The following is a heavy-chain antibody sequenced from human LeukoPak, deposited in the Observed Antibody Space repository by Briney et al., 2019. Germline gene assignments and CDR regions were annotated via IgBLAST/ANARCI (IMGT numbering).Heavy chain of an antibody. CDR3: ARVASGGDYVYGDAFDI. V-gene: IGHV3-53*01. D-gene: IGHD4-17*01. CDR1: GFTVSSNY. CDR2: IYSGGST. Sequence: GRSLRLSCAASGFTVSSNYMSWVRQAPGKGLEWVSVIYSGGSTYYADSVKGRFTISRDNSKNTLYLQMNSLRAEDTAVYYCARVASGGDYVYGDAFDIWGQGTMVTVSS. J-gene: IGHJ3*02.